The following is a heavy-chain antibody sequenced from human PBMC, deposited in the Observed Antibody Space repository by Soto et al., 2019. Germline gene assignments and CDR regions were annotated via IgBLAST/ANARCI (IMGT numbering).Heavy chain of an antibody. CDR3: ARSDVDIVATTNYYYYGMDV. J-gene: IGHJ6*02. D-gene: IGHD5-12*01. CDR2: IYHSGST. CDR1: GGSISSSNW. V-gene: IGHV4-4*02. Sequence: SETLSLTCAVSGGSISSSNWWSWVRQPPGKGLEWIGVIYHSGSTNNNPSLKRRVTISVDKSKNQFSLKLSSVTAADTAVYYCARSDVDIVATTNYYYYGMDVWGQGTTVTVSS.